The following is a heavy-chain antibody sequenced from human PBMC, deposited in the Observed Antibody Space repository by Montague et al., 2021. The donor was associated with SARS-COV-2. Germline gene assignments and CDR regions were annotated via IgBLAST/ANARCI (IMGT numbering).Heavy chain of an antibody. CDR1: GVSVTDYY. V-gene: IGHV4-59*08. J-gene: IGHJ4*02. Sequence: SETLSLTCTVSGVSVTDYYWSWIRQPPGRGLEWVGDGWNNKSTNFNHSLKSRVAISVDTSKNQFSLSLNSGTAADTAFDDCVRHRDDDGLNGSPDFWGQGTLVTVSS. CDR2: GWNNKST. CDR3: VRHRDDDGLNGSPDF. D-gene: IGHD3-9*01.